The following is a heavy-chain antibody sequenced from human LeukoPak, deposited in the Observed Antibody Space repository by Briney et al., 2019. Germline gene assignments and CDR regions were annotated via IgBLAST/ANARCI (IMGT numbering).Heavy chain of an antibody. CDR3: TTILFDYGDYFDY. J-gene: IGHJ4*02. Sequence: GGALRLCWVASGVTLKNALMRWVRQAPVEGLEWVGRCKRKAHGGTTDYAAPVKDRFTISRDDSKNTLYLQMNSLKTEDTAVYYCTTILFDYGDYFDYWGQGTLVTVSS. V-gene: IGHV3-15*01. CDR2: CKRKAHGGTT. CDR1: GVTLKNAL. D-gene: IGHD4-17*01.